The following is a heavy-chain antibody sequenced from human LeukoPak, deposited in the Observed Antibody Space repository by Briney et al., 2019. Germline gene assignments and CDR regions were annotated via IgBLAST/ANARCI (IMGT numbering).Heavy chain of an antibody. CDR3: ARRRAGSGSYRGYYYYMDV. Sequence: ASVKVSCKASGYTFTSYAMNWVRQAPGQGLEWMGWINTNTGNPTYAQGFTGRFVFSLDTSVSTAYLQISSLMAEDTAMYYCARRRAGSGSYRGYYYYMDVWGKGTTVTVSS. V-gene: IGHV7-4-1*02. J-gene: IGHJ6*03. D-gene: IGHD3-10*01. CDR1: GYTFTSYA. CDR2: INTNTGNP.